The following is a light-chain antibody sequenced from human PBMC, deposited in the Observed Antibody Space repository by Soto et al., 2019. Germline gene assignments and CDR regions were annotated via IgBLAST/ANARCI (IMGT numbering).Light chain of an antibody. J-gene: IGKJ5*01. Sequence: DIQMTQSPSTLSASVGDRVTITCRASQSISSWLAWYQQKPGKAPKLLIYAASNFQSGVPSRFIGSGSGTDFTLTISSLQPEDFATDFCQQSYSVPITFGQGTRLEIK. CDR3: QQSYSVPIT. CDR2: AAS. CDR1: QSISSW. V-gene: IGKV1-39*01.